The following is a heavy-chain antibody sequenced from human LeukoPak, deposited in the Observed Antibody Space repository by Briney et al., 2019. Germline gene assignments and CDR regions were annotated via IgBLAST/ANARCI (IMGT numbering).Heavy chain of an antibody. CDR1: GGSISSYY. J-gene: IGHJ4*02. Sequence: SETLSLTCTVSGGSISSYYWSWIRQPPGKGLEWIGYIYYSGSANYNPSLKSRVTISVDTSKNQFSLKLTSVTAADTAVYYCAREVVAAAGTVDYWGQGTLVTVSS. CDR3: AREVVAAAGTVDY. CDR2: IYYSGSA. V-gene: IGHV4-59*01. D-gene: IGHD6-13*01.